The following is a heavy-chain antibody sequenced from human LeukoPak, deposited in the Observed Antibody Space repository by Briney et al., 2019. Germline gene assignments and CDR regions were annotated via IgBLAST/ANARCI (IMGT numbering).Heavy chain of an antibody. Sequence: PSETLSLTCTVSGGSISSSSYYWGWIRQPPGKGLEWIGSIYYSGSTYYSPSLKSRVTISVDTSKNQFSLKLSSVTAADTAVYYCARQSWELLRGHEAGDYFDYWGQGTLVTVSS. CDR2: IYYSGST. CDR1: GGSISSSSYY. D-gene: IGHD1-26*01. V-gene: IGHV4-39*01. J-gene: IGHJ4*02. CDR3: ARQSWELLRGHEAGDYFDY.